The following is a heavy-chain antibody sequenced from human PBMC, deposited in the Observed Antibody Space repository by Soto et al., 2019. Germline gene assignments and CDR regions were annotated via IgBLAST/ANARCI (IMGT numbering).Heavy chain of an antibody. J-gene: IGHJ4*02. D-gene: IGHD6-13*01. CDR3: VKPRPYSSSWYSERYGD. Sequence: GGSLRLSCAASGFTFSSYAMSWVRQAPGKGLEWVSAISGSGGSTYYADSVKGRFTISRDNSKNTLYLQMNSLKAEDTAVYYSVKPRPYSSSWYSERYGDWGQGTLVTVSS. CDR1: GFTFSSYA. CDR2: ISGSGGST. V-gene: IGHV3-23*01.